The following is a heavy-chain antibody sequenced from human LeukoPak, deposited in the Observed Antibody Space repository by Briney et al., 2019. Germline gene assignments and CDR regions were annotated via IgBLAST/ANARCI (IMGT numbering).Heavy chain of an antibody. CDR3: ATPGSYYRTAFDV. J-gene: IGHJ3*01. CDR2: IYHSGST. D-gene: IGHD1-26*01. CDR1: GGSISSSNW. Sequence: PSETLSLTCAVSGGSISSSNWWSWVRQPPGKGLEWIGEIYHSGSTNYNPSLKSRVTISVDKSKNQFSLKLSSVTAADTAVYYCATPGSYYRTAFDVWGQGTMVTVSS. V-gene: IGHV4-4*02.